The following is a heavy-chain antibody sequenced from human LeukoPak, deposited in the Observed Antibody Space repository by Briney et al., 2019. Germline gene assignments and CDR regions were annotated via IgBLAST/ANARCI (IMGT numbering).Heavy chain of an antibody. D-gene: IGHD1-1*01. CDR3: ARVLEITNYYYYMDV. CDR1: YYTFTNYG. Sequence: GASVKVSCKASYYTFTNYGITWVRQAPGQGLEWMGWISAYNGNTFYAQNLQGRVTMTTDTSTSTAYMELRSLTSDDTAVYYCARVLEITNYYYYMDVWGKGTTVTGSS. CDR2: ISAYNGNT. J-gene: IGHJ6*03. V-gene: IGHV1-18*01.